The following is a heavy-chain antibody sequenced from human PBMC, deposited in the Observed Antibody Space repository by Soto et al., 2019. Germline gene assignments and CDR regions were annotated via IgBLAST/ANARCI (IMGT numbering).Heavy chain of an antibody. CDR3: ARPPGPDYGGNSGSDY. Sequence: QVQLVQSGAEVKKPGASVKVSCKASGYTFTSYDINWVRQATGQGLEWMGWMNPNSGNTGYAQKFQGRVTMTRNTAMNXAYMELSSLRSEDTAVYYCARPPGPDYGGNSGSDYWGQGTLVTVSS. V-gene: IGHV1-8*01. CDR2: MNPNSGNT. J-gene: IGHJ4*02. CDR1: GYTFTSYD. D-gene: IGHD4-17*01.